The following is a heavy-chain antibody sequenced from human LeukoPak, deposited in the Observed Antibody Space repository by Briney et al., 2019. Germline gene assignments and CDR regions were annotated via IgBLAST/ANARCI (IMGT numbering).Heavy chain of an antibody. Sequence: KPSETLSLTCTVSGGSISSYYWSWIRQPAGKGLEWIGRIYTSGSTNYNPSLKSRVAMSVDTSKNQFSLKLSSVTAADTAVYYCARAAYCGGDCLYDAFDIWGQGTMVTVSS. CDR3: ARAAYCGGDCLYDAFDI. CDR1: GGSISSYY. J-gene: IGHJ3*02. D-gene: IGHD2-21*02. CDR2: IYTSGST. V-gene: IGHV4-4*07.